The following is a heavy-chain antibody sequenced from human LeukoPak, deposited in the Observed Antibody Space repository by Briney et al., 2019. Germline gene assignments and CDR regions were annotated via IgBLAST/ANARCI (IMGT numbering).Heavy chain of an antibody. CDR1: GGSFSGYY. J-gene: IGHJ4*02. V-gene: IGHV4-34*01. CDR3: ARAHCGDGSCYSGFGY. D-gene: IGHD2-15*01. Sequence: SETLSLTCAVYGGSFSGYYWSWIRQPPRKGLEWIGEVNHSGSTNYHPSLKSRVTISVGTSNNQFSLQLSSVTAADAAVYYCARAHCGDGSCYSGFGYWGQGTLVTVSS. CDR2: VNHSGST.